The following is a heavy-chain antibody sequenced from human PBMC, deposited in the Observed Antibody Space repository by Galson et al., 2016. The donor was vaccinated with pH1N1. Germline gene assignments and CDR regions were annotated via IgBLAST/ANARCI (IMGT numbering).Heavy chain of an antibody. Sequence: SVKVSCKASGYTFTRYCFHWVRQAPGQGLEWMGVIDPSGGGTTYAQKFQARVTMTRDTSTSTVYVEVYSLKSEDTAVYYCTRDLGRLRDYWGQGTLVTVSS. CDR3: TRDLGRLRDY. V-gene: IGHV1-46*03. CDR2: IDPSGGGT. D-gene: IGHD1-26*01. J-gene: IGHJ4*02. CDR1: GYTFTRYC.